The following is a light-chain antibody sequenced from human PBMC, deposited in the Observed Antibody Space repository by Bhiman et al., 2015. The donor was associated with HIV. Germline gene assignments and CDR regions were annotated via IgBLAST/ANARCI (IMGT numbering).Light chain of an antibody. CDR3: SSYTTSDTWV. Sequence: QSALTQPASVSGSPGQSITISCTGTSSDVGGYNYVSWYLQHPGKAPKLMIYDVSNRPSGVSNRFSGSRSGNTASLTISGLQAEDEADYYCSSYTTSDTWVFGGGTKLTVL. CDR1: SSDVGGYNY. J-gene: IGLJ3*02. V-gene: IGLV2-14*03. CDR2: DVS.